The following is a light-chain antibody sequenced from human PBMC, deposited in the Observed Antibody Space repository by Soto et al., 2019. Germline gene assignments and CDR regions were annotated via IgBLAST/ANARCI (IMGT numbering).Light chain of an antibody. Sequence: IRMTQSPSSLSASVGDRVTITYRASQSISSYLNWYQQKPGKAPKLLIYAASSLQSGVPSRFSGSGSGTDFTLTISSLQPEDFATYYCLQDYDYSWTFGQGTKVDI. V-gene: IGKV1-6*01. CDR2: AAS. J-gene: IGKJ1*01. CDR1: QSISSY. CDR3: LQDYDYSWT.